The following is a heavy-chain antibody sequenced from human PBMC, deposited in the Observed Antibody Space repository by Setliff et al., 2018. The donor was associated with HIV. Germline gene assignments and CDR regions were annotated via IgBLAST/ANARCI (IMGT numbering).Heavy chain of an antibody. CDR1: GDSISGYF. J-gene: IGHJ5*02. CDR3: ARGRDYGGP. Sequence: SETLSLTCTVSGDSISGYFWSWVRQPPGKGLEWIGYIYYSGSTNYNPSLKSRVTISVDTSKNQFSLELTSVTAADTAVYYSARGRDYGGPWGQGTLVTVSS. D-gene: IGHD4-17*01. V-gene: IGHV4-59*01. CDR2: IYYSGST.